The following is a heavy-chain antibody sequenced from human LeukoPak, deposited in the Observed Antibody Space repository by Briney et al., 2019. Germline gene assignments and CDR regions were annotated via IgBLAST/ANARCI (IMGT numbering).Heavy chain of an antibody. V-gene: IGHV3-23*01. CDR2: ISGSGGST. D-gene: IGHD6-19*01. J-gene: IGHJ4*02. Sequence: PGGSLRLSCAASGFTFSSYAMSWVRQAPGKELEWVSAISGSGGSTYYADSVKGRFTISRDNSKNTLYLQMNSLRAEDTAVYYCGGASSGVFDYWGQGTLVTVSS. CDR1: GFTFSSYA. CDR3: GGASSGVFDY.